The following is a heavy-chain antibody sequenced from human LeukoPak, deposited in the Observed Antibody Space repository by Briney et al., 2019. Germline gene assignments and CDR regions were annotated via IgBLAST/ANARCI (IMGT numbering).Heavy chain of an antibody. CDR3: ARGDRTVTATNFDY. J-gene: IGHJ4*02. Sequence: SETLSLTCAVYGGSFSGYYWSWIRQPPGEGLEWIGEINHSGSTNYNPSLKSRVTISVDTSKNQFSLKLSSVTAADTAVYYCARGDRTVTATNFDYWGQGTLVTVSS. D-gene: IGHD4-17*01. CDR2: INHSGST. CDR1: GGSFSGYY. V-gene: IGHV4-34*01.